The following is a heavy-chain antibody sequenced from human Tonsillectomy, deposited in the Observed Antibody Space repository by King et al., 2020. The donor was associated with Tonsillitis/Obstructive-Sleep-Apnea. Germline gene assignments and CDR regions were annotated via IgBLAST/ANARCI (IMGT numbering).Heavy chain of an antibody. J-gene: IGHJ4*02. CDR1: GGSISSSSYY. Sequence: QLQESGPGLVKPSETLSLTCTVSGGSISSSSYYWGWIRQPPGKGLEWIGSIYYSGSTYYNPSLKSRVTISVDTSKNQFSLKLSSVTAADTAVYYCARLETEYYFDYWGQGTLVTVSS. CDR2: IYYSGST. V-gene: IGHV4-39*01. CDR3: ARLETEYYFDY. D-gene: IGHD1-1*01.